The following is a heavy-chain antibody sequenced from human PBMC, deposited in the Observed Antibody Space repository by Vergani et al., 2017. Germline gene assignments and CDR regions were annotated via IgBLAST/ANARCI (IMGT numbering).Heavy chain of an antibody. CDR1: GFISSSYW. D-gene: IGHD3-10*01. V-gene: IGHV3-7*01. CDR3: VRVPLIRKGSGNYGINNHHGMDV. Sequence: EGQLVESGGDWVQRGGSLRLSCAASGFISSSYWMSWVRQAPGKGLEWVANVNQDGSEKYYVDSVRGRFTISRDKAKNSIYLQMNSLRAEDTAVYFCVRVPLIRKGSGNYGINNHHGMDVWGQGTTVIVSS. CDR2: VNQDGSEK. J-gene: IGHJ6*02.